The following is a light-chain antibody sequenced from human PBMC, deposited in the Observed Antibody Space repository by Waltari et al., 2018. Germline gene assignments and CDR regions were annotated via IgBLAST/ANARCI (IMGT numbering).Light chain of an antibody. Sequence: SYVLTQPPSVSVAPGKTARITCGGNNIGSKSVHWYQQKPGQAPVLVIYYDSDRPSGIPERFSGSNSGNAATLTIFGLEAGDEADYYCQVWDGSSDHYVFGSGTKVTVL. CDR3: QVWDGSSDHYV. V-gene: IGLV3-21*04. J-gene: IGLJ1*01. CDR1: NIGSKS. CDR2: YDS.